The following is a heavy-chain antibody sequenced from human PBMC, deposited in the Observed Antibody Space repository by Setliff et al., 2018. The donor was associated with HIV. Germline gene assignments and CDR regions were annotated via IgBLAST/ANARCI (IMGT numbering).Heavy chain of an antibody. V-gene: IGHV3-20*04. Sequence: GESLTISCAASGFTFDDYGMSWVRQAPGKGLEWVSGINWNGGSTGYADSVKGRFTISRDNAKNSLYLQMNSLRAEDTAFYYCARVEIGYYYYMDAWGKGTTVTVSS. CDR3: ARVEIGYYYYMDA. J-gene: IGHJ6*03. D-gene: IGHD2-21*01. CDR1: GFTFDDYG. CDR2: INWNGGST.